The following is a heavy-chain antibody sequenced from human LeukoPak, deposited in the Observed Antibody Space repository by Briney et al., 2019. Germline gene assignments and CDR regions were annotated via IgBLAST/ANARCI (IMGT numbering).Heavy chain of an antibody. Sequence: GGSLRLSCAASGFSFSDYTVDWVRQAPGKGLEWVSSITSSGRFIYYSDSVKGRFTVSRGTAKNSMYLQMDSLRAEDTAVYYCARHPLWEPRAYYYFDYWGQGTLVTVSS. V-gene: IGHV3-21*01. J-gene: IGHJ4*02. CDR3: ARHPLWEPRAYYYFDY. CDR1: GFSFSDYT. D-gene: IGHD1-26*01. CDR2: ITSSGRFI.